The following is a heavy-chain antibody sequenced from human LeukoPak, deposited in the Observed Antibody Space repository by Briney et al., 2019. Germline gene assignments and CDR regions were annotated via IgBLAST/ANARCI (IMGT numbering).Heavy chain of an antibody. D-gene: IGHD1-26*01. CDR3: ARHSGTYLNWFDP. J-gene: IGHJ5*02. V-gene: IGHV4-59*01. CDR2: IHYTGSA. Sequence: PSETLSLTCAVSGGSISNYYCSWIRQPPGKGLEWIGYIHYTGSAIDNPSLNSRVTISVDTSKNQFSLKLTSVTTADTAVYYCARHSGTYLNWFDPWGQGTLVTVSS. CDR1: GGSISNYY.